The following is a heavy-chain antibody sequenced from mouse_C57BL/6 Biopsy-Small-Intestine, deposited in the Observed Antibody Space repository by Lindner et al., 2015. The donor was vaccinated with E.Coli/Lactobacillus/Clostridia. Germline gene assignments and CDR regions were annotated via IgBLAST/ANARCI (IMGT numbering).Heavy chain of an antibody. Sequence: VQLQESGAELVKPGASVKISCKASGYAFSNYWLNWVKQRPGKGLEWIGQIYPGDGDTNYNGKFRGKATLTADKSSSTAYMQLSSLTSEDSAVYFCARGDYGSSYGGMDYWGQGTSVTVSS. J-gene: IGHJ4*01. V-gene: IGHV1-80*01. CDR2: IYPGDGDT. D-gene: IGHD1-1*01. CDR1: GYAFSNYW. CDR3: ARGDYGSSYGGMDY.